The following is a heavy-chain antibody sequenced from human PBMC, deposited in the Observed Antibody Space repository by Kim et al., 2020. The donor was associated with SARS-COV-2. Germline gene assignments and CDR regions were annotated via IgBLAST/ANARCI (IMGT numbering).Heavy chain of an antibody. CDR2: ISSSSSYT. J-gene: IGHJ6*02. CDR3: ARDIRTYYDYYYYGMDV. V-gene: IGHV3-11*06. D-gene: IGHD3-10*01. CDR1: GFTFSDYY. Sequence: GGSLRLSCAASGFTFSDYYMSWIRQAPGKGLEWVSYISSSSSYTNYADSVKGRFTISRDNAKNSLYLQMNSLRAEDTAVYYCARDIRTYYDYYYYGMDVWGQGTTVTVSS.